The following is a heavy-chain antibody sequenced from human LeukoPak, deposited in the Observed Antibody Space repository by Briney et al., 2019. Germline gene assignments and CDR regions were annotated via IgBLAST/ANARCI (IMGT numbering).Heavy chain of an antibody. Sequence: PGGSLRLSCAASGFTFSSYAMSWVRQAPGKGLEWFSATRGSGGSTYYADSVKGRFTISRDNSKNTLYLQMNSLRAEDTAVYYCAKDGRRCSGGSCYYNWFDPWGQGTLVTVSS. CDR3: AKDGRRCSGGSCYYNWFDP. D-gene: IGHD2-15*01. CDR2: TRGSGGST. J-gene: IGHJ5*02. CDR1: GFTFSSYA. V-gene: IGHV3-23*01.